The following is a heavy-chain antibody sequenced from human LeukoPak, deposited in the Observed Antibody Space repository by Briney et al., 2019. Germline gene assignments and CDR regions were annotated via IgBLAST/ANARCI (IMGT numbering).Heavy chain of an antibody. V-gene: IGHV4-34*01. CDR2: INHSGST. D-gene: IGHD3-10*01. CDR1: GGSFSGYY. J-gene: IGHJ4*02. CDR3: ARENYGSGSYTFDY. Sequence: SETLSLTCAVYGGSFSGYYWSWIRQPPGKGLEWIGEINHSGSTNYNPSLKSRVTISVDTSKNQFSLKLSSVTAADTAVYYCARENYGSGSYTFDYWGQGTLVTVSS.